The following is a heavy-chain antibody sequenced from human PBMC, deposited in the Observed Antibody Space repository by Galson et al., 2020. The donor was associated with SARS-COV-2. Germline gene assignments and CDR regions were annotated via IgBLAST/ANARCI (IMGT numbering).Heavy chain of an antibody. CDR3: ARLYRSTRGSFHWFDP. V-gene: IGHV4-4*02. CDR2: IHHSGNT. J-gene: IGHJ5*02. CDR1: GDSIISHNW. Sequence: SETLSLTCAVSGDSIISHNWWTWVRQPPGKGLEWIGEIHHSGNTNYCPSLKSRVTISVDNSKNQFSLDLISVTAADTAVYYCARLYRSTRGSFHWFDPWGQGTLVTVSS. D-gene: IGHD2-2*01.